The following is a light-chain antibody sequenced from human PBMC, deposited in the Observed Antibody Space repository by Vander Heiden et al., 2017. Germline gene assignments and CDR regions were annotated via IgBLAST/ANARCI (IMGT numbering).Light chain of an antibody. V-gene: IGLV1-44*01. CDR3: AAWDDSLKGPV. CDR2: SND. J-gene: IGLJ2*01. Sequence: QSVLPQPPSASGTPGQRLPLSCPGTNSNIGSNTVNWYQQLPGTAPKRLIYSNDQRPSGVPDRFSGSKSGTSASLAISGLQSDDEADYYCAAWDDSLKGPVFGGGTKVTVL. CDR1: NSNIGSNT.